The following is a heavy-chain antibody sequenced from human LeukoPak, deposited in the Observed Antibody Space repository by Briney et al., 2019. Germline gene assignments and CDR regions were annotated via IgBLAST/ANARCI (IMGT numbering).Heavy chain of an antibody. CDR2: ISGSGGST. Sequence: GASLRLSCAASGYTFSSYAMSWVRQAPGKGLEGVSAISGSGGSTYYADSVKGRFTISRGNSKNTLYLQMNSLRAEDTAVYYGAKSRQAIRWPIDNWGQVTLVTVSS. CDR1: GYTFSSYA. CDR3: AKSRQAIRWPIDN. V-gene: IGHV3-23*01. D-gene: IGHD4-23*01. J-gene: IGHJ4*02.